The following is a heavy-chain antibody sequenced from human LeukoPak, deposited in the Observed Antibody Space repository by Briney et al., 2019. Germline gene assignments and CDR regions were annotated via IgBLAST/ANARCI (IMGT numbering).Heavy chain of an antibody. J-gene: IGHJ4*02. D-gene: IGHD3-22*01. Sequence: GGSLRLSCVASGFTFNTHGIHWVRQAPGQGLEWVAFIEYDGSAKYFADSVRGRFTVSRDNSKKPLYLQMGGLRVGDRAVYYFATYFNSSYGYWGQGNLVTVSS. V-gene: IGHV3-30*02. CDR2: IEYDGSAK. CDR3: ATYFNSSYGY. CDR1: GFTFNTHG.